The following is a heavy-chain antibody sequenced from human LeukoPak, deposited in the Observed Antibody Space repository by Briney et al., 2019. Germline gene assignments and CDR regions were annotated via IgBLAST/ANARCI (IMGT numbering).Heavy chain of an antibody. J-gene: IGHJ4*02. CDR2: MRSSGSPI. V-gene: IGHV3-48*02. CDR1: GFTFSSYS. CDR3: VRDPDALDF. Sequence: PGGSLRLSCAASGFTFSSYSMNWVRQAPGKGLEWVSYMRSSGSPIYYADSVRGRFTISRDNAKNSLYLQMNSLRDEDTAVYYCVRDPDALDFWGQGTPVTVSS.